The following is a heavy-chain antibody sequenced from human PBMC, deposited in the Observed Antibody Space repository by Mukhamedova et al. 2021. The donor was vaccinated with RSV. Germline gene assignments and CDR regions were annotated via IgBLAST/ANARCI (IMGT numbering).Heavy chain of an antibody. CDR2: IKSDGSST. J-gene: IGHJ4*02. V-gene: IGHV3-74*01. CDR3: ARAYYDFWSGYPFDY. D-gene: IGHD3-3*01. Sequence: VSRIKSDGSSTSYADSVKGRFTISRDNAKNTLYLQMNSLRAEDTAVYYCARAYYDFWSGYPFDYWGQGTLVTVSS.